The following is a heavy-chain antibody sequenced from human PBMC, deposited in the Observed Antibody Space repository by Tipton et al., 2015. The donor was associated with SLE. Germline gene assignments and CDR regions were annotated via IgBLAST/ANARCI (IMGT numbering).Heavy chain of an antibody. D-gene: IGHD3-22*01. CDR3: ARGLNYYDTSGYYPFYYMDV. V-gene: IGHV4-39*07. J-gene: IGHJ6*03. CDR1: GGSISSTNSY. CDR2: IYHSGKT. Sequence: TLSLTCTVSGGSISSTNSYWGWIRQPPGKGLEWIGSIYHSGKTYYNPSLKSRVTISMDTSKHQFSLRLSSVTAADTAAYYCARGLNYYDTSGYYPFYYMDVWGKGTTVTVSS.